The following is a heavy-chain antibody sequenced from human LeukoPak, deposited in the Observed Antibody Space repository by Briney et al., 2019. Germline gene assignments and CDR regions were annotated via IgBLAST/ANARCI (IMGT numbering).Heavy chain of an antibody. CDR3: AEGRGPYHFDY. J-gene: IGHJ4*02. V-gene: IGHV4-61*02. D-gene: IGHD3-10*01. CDR1: GGSISSGSYY. CDR2: IYTSGST. Sequence: SQTLSLTCTVSGGSISSGSYYWSWIRQPAGKGLEWIGRIYTSGSTNYNPSLKSRVTISVDTSKNQFSLKLSSVTAADTAVYYCAEGRGPYHFDYWGQGTLVTVSS.